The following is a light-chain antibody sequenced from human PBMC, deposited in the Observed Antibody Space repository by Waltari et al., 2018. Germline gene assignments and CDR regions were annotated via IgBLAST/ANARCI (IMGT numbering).Light chain of an antibody. CDR1: SSDVGNYNL. Sequence: QSALTQPASVSGSPGPSITISCTGTSSDVGNYNLVSWYQHHPGKVPKLMIYEVTKRPSGISNRFSGSKSGNTASLTISGLQAEDEGDYYCCSYAGSRIVVFGGGTKMTVL. J-gene: IGLJ2*01. V-gene: IGLV2-23*02. CDR3: CSYAGSRIVV. CDR2: EVT.